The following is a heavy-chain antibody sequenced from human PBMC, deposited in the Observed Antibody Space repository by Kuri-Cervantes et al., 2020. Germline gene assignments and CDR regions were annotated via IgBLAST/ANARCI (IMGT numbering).Heavy chain of an antibody. CDR2: IYHSGST. CDR3: ARVREVATIIKGMDY. CDR1: GGSISSSSYY. J-gene: IGHJ4*02. Sequence: SETLSLTCTVSGGSISSSSYYWGWIRQPPGKGLEWIGSIYHSGSTNYNPSLKSRVTISVDKSKNQFSLKLSPVTAADTAVYYCARVREVATIIKGMDYWGQGTLVTVSS. D-gene: IGHD5-12*01. V-gene: IGHV4-39*07.